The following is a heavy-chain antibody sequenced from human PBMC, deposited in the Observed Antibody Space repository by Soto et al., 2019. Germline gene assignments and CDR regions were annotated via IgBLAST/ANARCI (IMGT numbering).Heavy chain of an antibody. J-gene: IGHJ4*02. D-gene: IGHD5-12*01. CDR2: ISSTSVYM. Sequence: EVQLVESGGGLVKPGGSLRLSCAASGFTFSTYNMNWVRQAPGKGLEWVASISSTSVYMYYANSLKGRFTISRANAKSSLYLQVNSLRADDTAVYYCASGWLRDPWMYWGQGTLVTVSS. CDR1: GFTFSTYN. CDR3: ASGWLRDPWMY. V-gene: IGHV3-21*01.